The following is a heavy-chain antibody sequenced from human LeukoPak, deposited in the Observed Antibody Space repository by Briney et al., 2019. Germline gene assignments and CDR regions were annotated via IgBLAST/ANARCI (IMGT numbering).Heavy chain of an antibody. CDR2: IYYSGST. CDR3: ARARYTYYFDY. J-gene: IGHJ4*02. CDR1: GFTFSDYY. D-gene: IGHD1-14*01. Sequence: GSLRLSCAASGFTFSDYYMSWIRQAPGKGLEWIGYIYYSGSTNYNPSLKSRVTISVDTSKNQFSLKLSSVTAADTAVYYCARARYTYYFDYWGQGTLVTVSS. V-gene: IGHV4-59*01.